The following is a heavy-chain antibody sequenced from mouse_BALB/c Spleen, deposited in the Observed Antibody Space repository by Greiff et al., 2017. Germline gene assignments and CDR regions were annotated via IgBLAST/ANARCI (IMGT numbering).Heavy chain of an antibody. Sequence: EVHLVESGGGLVKPGGSLKLSCAASGFTFSSYTMSWVRQTPEKRLEWVATISSGGSYTYYPDSVKGRFTISRDNAKNTLYLQMSSLKSEDTAMYYCTREEDPWFAYWGQGTLVTVSA. V-gene: IGHV5-6-4*01. J-gene: IGHJ3*01. CDR1: GFTFSSYT. CDR2: ISSGGSYT. CDR3: TREEDPWFAY.